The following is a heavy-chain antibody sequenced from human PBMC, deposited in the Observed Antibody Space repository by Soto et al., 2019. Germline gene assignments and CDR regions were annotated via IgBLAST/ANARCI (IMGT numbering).Heavy chain of an antibody. Sequence: SVKVSCNASGVTFSSYAISWVRQAPGQGLEWMGGIIPIFGTANYAQKFQGRVTITADESTSTAYMELSSLRSEDTAVYYCARRAYYYDSSGYSLGAFDIWGQGTMVTVSS. CDR1: GVTFSSYA. D-gene: IGHD3-22*01. CDR3: ARRAYYYDSSGYSLGAFDI. CDR2: IIPIFGTA. J-gene: IGHJ3*02. V-gene: IGHV1-69*13.